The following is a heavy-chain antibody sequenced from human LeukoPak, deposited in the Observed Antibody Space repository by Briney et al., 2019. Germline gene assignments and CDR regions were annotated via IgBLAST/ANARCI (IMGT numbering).Heavy chain of an antibody. CDR1: GFTFTNYG. J-gene: IGHJ4*02. CDR3: ATTDLYYYDSSRRSTDY. D-gene: IGHD3-22*01. V-gene: IGHV3-23*01. Sequence: GGSLRPSCAASGFTFTNYGVKWVRRAPGRGLEWVSSISDSGAATYYADSVKGRITISRGNSKKQVYLQMNSLRAEDTAVYYCATTDLYYYDSSRRSTDYWGQGTLVTVSS. CDR2: ISDSGAAT.